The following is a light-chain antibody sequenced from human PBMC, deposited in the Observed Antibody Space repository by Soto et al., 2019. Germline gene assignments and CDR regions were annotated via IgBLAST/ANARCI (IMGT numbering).Light chain of an antibody. CDR1: QSLSSN. CDR3: QQYKNWPPIT. V-gene: IGKV3-15*01. J-gene: IGKJ5*01. Sequence: EKVMTQSPATLSVSPGERVTLSCRASQSLSSNLAWFQQKPGQAPRLLIYGAVTRATGVPARFSASESGTEFTLTISSLQSEDSAIYYCQQYKNWPPITFGQGTRLESK. CDR2: GAV.